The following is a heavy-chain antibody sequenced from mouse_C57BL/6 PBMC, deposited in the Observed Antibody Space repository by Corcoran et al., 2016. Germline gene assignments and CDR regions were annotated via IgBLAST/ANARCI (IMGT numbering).Heavy chain of an antibody. J-gene: IGHJ3*01. V-gene: IGHV1-26*01. CDR2: IKPNNGGT. Sequence: EVQLQQSGPELVKPGASVKISCKASGYTFTDYFMKWVKQSHGKSIEWIGDIKPNNGGTSYNHKFKGKATLTVDTSSSTAYMELRSLTSADSAVYYWASDYDTFAYWGQGTLVTVAA. CDR1: GYTFTDYF. CDR3: ASDYDTFAY. D-gene: IGHD2-4*01.